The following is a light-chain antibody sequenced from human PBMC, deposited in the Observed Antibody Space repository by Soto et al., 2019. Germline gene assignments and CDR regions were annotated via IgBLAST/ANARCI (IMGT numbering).Light chain of an antibody. CDR3: QQYKNWTPVYT. J-gene: IGKJ2*01. V-gene: IGKV3-15*01. CDR1: QSVSNR. CDR2: DAS. Sequence: EIVMTQSPVTLSVSPGERATLSCRASQSVSNRLAWYQQKPGQAPRLLISDASTRATGVPARFSGGGSGTEFTLTISSLQSEDFAIYFCQQYKNWTPVYTFGQGTKLEIK.